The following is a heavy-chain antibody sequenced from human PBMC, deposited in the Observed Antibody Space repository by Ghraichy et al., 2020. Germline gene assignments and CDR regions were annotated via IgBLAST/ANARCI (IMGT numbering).Heavy chain of an antibody. V-gene: IGHV3-7*01. CDR1: GFTFSSYW. Sequence: GGSLRLSCVASGFTFSSYWMSWVRQAPGKGLEWVANIKQDGSEKYYVDSVKGRFTISRDNAKNSLYLQMNRLRGEDTAVYYCASDSRGTHYDFWSGYWEGLSNWGQGTLVTVSS. CDR3: ASDSRGTHYDFWSGYWEGLSN. J-gene: IGHJ4*02. CDR2: IKQDGSEK. D-gene: IGHD3-3*01.